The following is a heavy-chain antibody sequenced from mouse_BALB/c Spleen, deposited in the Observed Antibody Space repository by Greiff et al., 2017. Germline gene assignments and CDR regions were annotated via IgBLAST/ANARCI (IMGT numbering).Heavy chain of an antibody. CDR2: ISSGGSYT. CDR3: ARQVYGNIFDY. CDR1: GFTFSSYA. J-gene: IGHJ2*01. D-gene: IGHD2-1*01. Sequence: EVMLVESGGGLVKPGGSLKLSCAASGFTFSSYAMSWVRQTPEKRLEWVATISSGGSYTYYPDSVKGRFTISRDNAKNTLYLQMSSLRSEDTAMYYCARQVYGNIFDYWGQGTTLTVSS. V-gene: IGHV5-9-3*01.